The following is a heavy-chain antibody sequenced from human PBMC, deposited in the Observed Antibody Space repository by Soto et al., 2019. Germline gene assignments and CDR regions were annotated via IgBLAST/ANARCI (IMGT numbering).Heavy chain of an antibody. CDR2: IWYDGSNK. V-gene: IGHV3-33*01. D-gene: IGHD6-19*01. CDR1: GFTFSSYG. CDR3: ARDSDVASGWQLTADY. Sequence: GGSLRLSCAASGFTFSSYGMHWVRQAPGKGLERVAVIWYDGSNKYYAEFVKGRFTISRDNSKNTLYLQMNTLRAEDTAVSYGARDSDVASGWQLTADYWGKRTLVTAAS. J-gene: IGHJ4*02.